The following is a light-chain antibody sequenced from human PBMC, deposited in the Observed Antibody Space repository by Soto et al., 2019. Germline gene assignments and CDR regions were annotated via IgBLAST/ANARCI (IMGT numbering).Light chain of an antibody. V-gene: IGKV3-15*01. Sequence: EIWMRQSPATLSVSPGERATLSGRARQSVSSNLAWYQQKPGQAPRLLIYGASTRATGIPARFSGSGSGTEFTLTISSLQSEDFAVYYCQQYNNWPPWTFGQGTKVDIK. CDR2: GAS. J-gene: IGKJ1*01. CDR3: QQYNNWPPWT. CDR1: QSVSSN.